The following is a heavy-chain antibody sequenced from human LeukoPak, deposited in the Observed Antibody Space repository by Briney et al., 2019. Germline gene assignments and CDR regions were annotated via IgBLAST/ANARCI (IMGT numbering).Heavy chain of an antibody. V-gene: IGHV3-30*18. Sequence: GGSLRLSCAASGFTFSSYGMHWVRQAPGKGLEWVAVISYDGSNKYYADSVKGRFTISRDNSKNTLYLQMNSLRADDTAVYYCAKSRPRIAAAGTVDYWGQGTLVTVSS. CDR3: AKSRPRIAAAGTVDY. CDR2: ISYDGSNK. J-gene: IGHJ4*02. CDR1: GFTFSSYG. D-gene: IGHD6-13*01.